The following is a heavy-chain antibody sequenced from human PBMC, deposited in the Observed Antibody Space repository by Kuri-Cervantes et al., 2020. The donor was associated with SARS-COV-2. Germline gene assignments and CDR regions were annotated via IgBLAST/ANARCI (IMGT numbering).Heavy chain of an antibody. Sequence: GESLKISCAASGFNFSGTDMHWVRQAPGKGLEWVAFISYDGKNKNCIASGKGRFTISRDNSQNTLSLQLNSLRAEDTAMYYCARDRVGVHDSWGQGTLVTVSS. V-gene: IGHV3-30*03. CDR3: ARDRVGVHDS. J-gene: IGHJ4*02. CDR2: ISYDGKNK. CDR1: GFNFSGTD. D-gene: IGHD2-21*01.